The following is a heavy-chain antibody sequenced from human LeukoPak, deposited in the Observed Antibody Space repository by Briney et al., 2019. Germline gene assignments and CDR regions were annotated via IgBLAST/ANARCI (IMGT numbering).Heavy chain of an antibody. CDR1: GGTFSSYA. J-gene: IGHJ4*02. Sequence: SVKVSCKASGGTFSSYAISWVRQAPGHGLEWMGGIIPIFGTANYAQKFQGRVTITADESTSTAYMELSSLRSEDTAVYYCARDHSYYGSGSSDYWGQGTLVTVSS. D-gene: IGHD3-10*01. CDR3: ARDHSYYGSGSSDY. CDR2: IIPIFGTA. V-gene: IGHV1-69*01.